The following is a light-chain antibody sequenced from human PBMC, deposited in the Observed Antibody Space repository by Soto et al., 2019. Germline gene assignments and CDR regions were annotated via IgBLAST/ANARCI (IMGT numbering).Light chain of an antibody. V-gene: IGKV3-20*01. CDR3: QQYGVSPLMFT. J-gene: IGKJ2*01. Sequence: EIVLVQSPVTLSLSPGERATLSCGASQSVSNNYLAWYQQKPGQAPRLLIYGASSRATGVPDRFSGSGTGTDFSLTITRLEPEDFAVYHCQQYGVSPLMFTFGQGTKVGVK. CDR1: QSVSNNY. CDR2: GAS.